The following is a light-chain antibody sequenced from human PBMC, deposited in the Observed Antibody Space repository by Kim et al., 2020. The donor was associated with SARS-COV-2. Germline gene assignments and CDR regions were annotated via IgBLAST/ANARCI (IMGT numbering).Light chain of an antibody. V-gene: IGLV3-1*01. CDR3: QAWNSTTVV. CDR2: QDN. J-gene: IGLJ3*02. CDR1: KLGDRY. Sequence: SYELTQPPSVSVSPGQTASLACSGDKLGDRYACWYQQKPGQSPLLVIYQDNKRPSGIPERFSGSNSGNTATLTISGTQASDEAHYYCQAWNSTTVVFGGG.